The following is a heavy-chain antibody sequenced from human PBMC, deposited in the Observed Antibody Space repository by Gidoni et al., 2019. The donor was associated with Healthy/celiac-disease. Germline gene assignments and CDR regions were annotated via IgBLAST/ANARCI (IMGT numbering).Heavy chain of an antibody. CDR3: ARGGGQNPIYWYFDL. Sequence: QVQLVASGGGVVQPGRSLRLSCADSGFTFSSYAMHWVRQAPGKGLEWVAVISYDGSNKYYADSVKGRFTISRDNSKNTLYLQMNSLRAEDTAVYYCARGGGQNPIYWYFDLWGRGTLVTVSS. CDR1: GFTFSSYA. CDR2: ISYDGSNK. D-gene: IGHD3-10*01. V-gene: IGHV3-30-3*01. J-gene: IGHJ2*01.